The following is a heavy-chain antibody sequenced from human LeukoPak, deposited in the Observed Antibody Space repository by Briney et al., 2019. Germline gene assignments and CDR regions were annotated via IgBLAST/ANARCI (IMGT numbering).Heavy chain of an antibody. V-gene: IGHV4-59*08. Sequence: SETLSLTCTVSGGSISSYYWSWLRQPPGKGLEWIGHIYYSGNTNYNPSLKSRLTISADRCMNQFSPNLNSVTAGDTAVYYCARINWNYFDYWGEGILVTVAS. J-gene: IGHJ4*02. CDR3: ARINWNYFDY. CDR1: GGSISSYY. D-gene: IGHD3-3*01. CDR2: IYYSGNT.